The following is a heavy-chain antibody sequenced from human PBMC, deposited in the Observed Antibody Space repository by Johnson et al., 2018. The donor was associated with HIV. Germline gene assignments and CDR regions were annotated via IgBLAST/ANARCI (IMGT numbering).Heavy chain of an antibody. CDR1: GFMFGTYW. Sequence: VQLVESGGGLVQPGGSRRLSCAASGFMFGTYWMSWVRQGPGKGLEWVGIINHDGSEKYYVGSVKGRFTISRDNTKNSLYLQMNSLRVEDTAVYYCVRDIPYCSGGFCQTDGFDIWGQGTMVTASS. CDR2: INHDGSEK. D-gene: IGHD2-15*01. V-gene: IGHV3-7*05. CDR3: VRDIPYCSGGFCQTDGFDI. J-gene: IGHJ3*02.